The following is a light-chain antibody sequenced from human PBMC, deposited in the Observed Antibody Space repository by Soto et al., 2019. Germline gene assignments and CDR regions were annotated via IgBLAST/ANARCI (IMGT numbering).Light chain of an antibody. V-gene: IGKV1-9*01. CDR3: QQLNSYPFS. J-gene: IGKJ3*01. CDR1: QGISSY. CDR2: ATY. Sequence: IQLTQSPSALSTSVGDRVTITCRASQGISSYLAWYQQKPGKASKLLIHATYTLQSGVPSRFSGRDPRTDFTLTNSSTQTEDCATYYCQQLNSYPFSFGPSTKVDIK.